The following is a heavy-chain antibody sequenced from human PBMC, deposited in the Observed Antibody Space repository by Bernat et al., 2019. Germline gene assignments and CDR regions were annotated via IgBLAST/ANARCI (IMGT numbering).Heavy chain of an antibody. CDR1: GFTFSSYA. Sequence: EVQLLESGGGLVQPGGSLRLSCAASGFTFSSYAMSWVRQAPGKGLEWVSAISGSGGSTYYADSVKGRFTISRDNSKNTLYLQMNSLRAEDTAVYYCAKDCSMVQGTHKDAFEIWGQGTMVTVSS. CDR3: AKDCSMVQGTHKDAFEI. D-gene: IGHD3-10*01. V-gene: IGHV3-23*01. CDR2: ISGSGGST. J-gene: IGHJ3*02.